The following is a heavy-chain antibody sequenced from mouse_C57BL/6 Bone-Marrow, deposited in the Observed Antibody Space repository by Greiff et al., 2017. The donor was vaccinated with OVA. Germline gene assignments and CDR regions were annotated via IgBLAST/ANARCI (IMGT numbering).Heavy chain of an antibody. V-gene: IGHV1-69*01. D-gene: IGHD2-3*01. CDR1: GYTFTSYW. CDR3: ARRRWLLPFAD. Sequence: QVQLQQPGAELVMPGASVKLSCKASGYTFTSYWMHWVKQRPGQGLEWIGEIDPSDSYTNYNQKFKGKSTLTVDKSSSTAYMQLSSLTSEDSAVYYCARRRWLLPFADWGQGTLVTVSA. J-gene: IGHJ3*01. CDR2: IDPSDSYT.